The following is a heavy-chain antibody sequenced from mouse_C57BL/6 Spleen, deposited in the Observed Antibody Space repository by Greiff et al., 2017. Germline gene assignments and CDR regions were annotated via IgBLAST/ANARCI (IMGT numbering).Heavy chain of an antibody. Sequence: EQLKESGGGLVKPGGSLKLSCAASGFTFSDYGMHWVRQAPEKGLEWVAYISSGSSTIYYADTVKGRFTISRDNAKNTLFLQMTSLMSEDTAMYYCAPIYYDYDWYFDVWGTGTTVTVSS. V-gene: IGHV5-17*01. CDR2: ISSGSSTI. CDR3: APIYYDYDWYFDV. J-gene: IGHJ1*03. CDR1: GFTFSDYG. D-gene: IGHD2-4*01.